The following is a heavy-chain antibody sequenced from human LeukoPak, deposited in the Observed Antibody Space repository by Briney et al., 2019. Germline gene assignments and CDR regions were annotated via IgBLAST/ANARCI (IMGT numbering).Heavy chain of an antibody. V-gene: IGHV4-4*07. Sequence: SETLSLTCTVSGGSISSYYWNWIRQPAGEGLEWIGRIYTNGTTNYNPSLKSRVTMSLDTSKNQLSLRLSSVTAADTAMYYCASNSRDYSGFDYWGQGTLVTVSS. CDR1: GGSISSYY. CDR3: ASNSRDYSGFDY. D-gene: IGHD4-17*01. CDR2: IYTNGTT. J-gene: IGHJ4*02.